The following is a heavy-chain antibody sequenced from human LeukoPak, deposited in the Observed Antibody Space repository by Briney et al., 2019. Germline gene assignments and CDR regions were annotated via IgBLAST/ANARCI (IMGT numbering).Heavy chain of an antibody. J-gene: IGHJ4*02. V-gene: IGHV4-59*01. Sequence: SETLSLTCSVSGGFNTHYYWTWIRQPPGKELEWIGYIYHSGSTKYNPSLKSRVTISVDTSKNHFSLKLSSVTAADTAVYYCARDREPSPPQLIAAAGLFDYWGQGTLVTVSS. CDR1: GGFNTHYY. CDR2: IYHSGST. CDR3: ARDREPSPPQLIAAAGLFDY. D-gene: IGHD6-13*01.